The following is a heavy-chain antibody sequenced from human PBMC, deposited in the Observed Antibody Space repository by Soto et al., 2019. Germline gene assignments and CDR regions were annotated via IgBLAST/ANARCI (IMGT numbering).Heavy chain of an antibody. CDR1: GYTFTSYD. CDR2: MNPNSGNT. V-gene: IGHV1-8*01. Sequence: GASVKVSCKASGYTFTSYDINWVRQATGQGLEWMGWMNPNSGNTGYAQKFQGRVTMTRNTSISTAYMELSSLRSEDTAVYYCATRRSAYWARYYYYVMDVCGQGTTVTVSS. J-gene: IGHJ6*02. CDR3: ATRRSAYWARYYYYVMDV. D-gene: IGHD2-8*02.